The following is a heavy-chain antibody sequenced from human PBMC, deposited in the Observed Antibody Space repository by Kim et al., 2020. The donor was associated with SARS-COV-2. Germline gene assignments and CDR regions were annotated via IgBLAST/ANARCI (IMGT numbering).Heavy chain of an antibody. Sequence: SGPTLVKPTQTLTLTCTFSGFSLSTSGMCVSWIRQPPGKALEWLALIDWDDDKYYSTSLKTRLTISKDTSKNQVVLTMTNMDPVDTATYYCARIKAGEDIAVAGTPNWAFDIWGQGTMVTVSS. CDR1: GFSLSTSGMC. CDR3: ARIKAGEDIAVAGTPNWAFDI. V-gene: IGHV2-70*01. D-gene: IGHD6-19*01. J-gene: IGHJ3*02. CDR2: IDWDDDK.